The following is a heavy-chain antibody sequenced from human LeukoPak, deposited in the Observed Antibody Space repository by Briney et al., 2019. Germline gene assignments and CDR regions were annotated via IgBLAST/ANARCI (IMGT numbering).Heavy chain of an antibody. CDR1: GYTFTSYW. Sequence: GESLKISCKGSGYTFTSYWIGWVRQMPGKGLEWMGIIYPGDSDTRYRPSFQGQVTISADNSITTAYLQWSSLKASDTAMYYCARSAAARRGLYFDYWGQGTLVTISS. V-gene: IGHV5-51*01. D-gene: IGHD6-6*01. CDR2: IYPGDSDT. J-gene: IGHJ4*02. CDR3: ARSAAARRGLYFDY.